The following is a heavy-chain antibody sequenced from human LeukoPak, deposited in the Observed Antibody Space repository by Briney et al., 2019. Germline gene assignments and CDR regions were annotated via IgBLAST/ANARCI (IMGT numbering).Heavy chain of an antibody. J-gene: IGHJ4*02. CDR2: ISYDGSNK. CDR1: GFTFSSYA. Sequence: GGSLRLSCAASGFTFSSYAMHWVRQAPGKGLEWVAVISYDGSNKYYADSVKGRFTISRDNPKNTLYLQMNSLKTEDTAVYYCTTDGSVLRYFDWTHYYFDYWGQGTLVTVSS. V-gene: IGHV3-30*04. CDR3: TTDGSVLRYFDWTHYYFDY. D-gene: IGHD3-9*01.